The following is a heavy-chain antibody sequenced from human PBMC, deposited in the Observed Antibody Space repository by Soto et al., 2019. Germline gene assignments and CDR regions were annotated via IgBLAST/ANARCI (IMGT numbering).Heavy chain of an antibody. D-gene: IGHD6-13*01. CDR2: ISYDGSNK. CDR3: AKDLSSSWYLMSYYYYGMDV. CDR1: GFTFSSYG. J-gene: IGHJ6*02. Sequence: PGGSLRLSCAASGFTFSSYGMHWVRQAPGKGLEWVAVISYDGSNKYYADSVKGRFTISRDNSKNTLYLQMNSLRAEDTAVYYCAKDLSSSWYLMSYYYYGMDVWGQGTTVTVSS. V-gene: IGHV3-30*18.